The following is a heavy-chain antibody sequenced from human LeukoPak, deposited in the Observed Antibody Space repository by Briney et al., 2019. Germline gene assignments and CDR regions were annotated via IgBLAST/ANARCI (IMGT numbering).Heavy chain of an antibody. J-gene: IGHJ4*02. D-gene: IGHD3-22*01. CDR3: ARDSGYYDSSGSYDY. V-gene: IGHV4-59*01. CDR2: IYYSGST. Sequence: SGTLSLTCTVSGGSISSYYWSWIRQPPGKGLEWIGYIYYSGSTNYNPSLKSRVTISVDTSKNQFSLKLSSVTAADTAVYYCARDSGYYDSSGSYDYWGQGTLVTVSS. CDR1: GGSISSYY.